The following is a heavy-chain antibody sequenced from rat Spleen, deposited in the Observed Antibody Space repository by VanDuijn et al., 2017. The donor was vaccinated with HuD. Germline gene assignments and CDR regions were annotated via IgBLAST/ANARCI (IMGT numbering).Heavy chain of an antibody. V-gene: IGHV5-20*01. CDR3: TRGEEAIGGY. D-gene: IGHD1-11*01. CDR2: ISYDGGRN. CDR1: GFTFSDYY. J-gene: IGHJ2*01. Sequence: EVQLVESGGGLVQPGSPLKLSCAASGFTFSDYYMAWVRQAPTKGLEWVATISYDGGRNFYRDSVKGRFTISRDNAQNTLYLQMNSLRSEDTATYYCTRGEEAIGGYWGQGVMVTVSS.